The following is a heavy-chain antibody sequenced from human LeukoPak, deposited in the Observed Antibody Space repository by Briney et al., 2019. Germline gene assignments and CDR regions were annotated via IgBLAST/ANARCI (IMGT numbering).Heavy chain of an antibody. D-gene: IGHD5-18*01. CDR3: ARVGYSYDLREQSSPWFDP. Sequence: SETLSLTCTVSGYSINSGYYWGWIRQPPGKGLEWIGRIYHSGSTYHNPSLKSRVTISVDTSKNQVSLKLSSVIAADTAVYYCARVGYSYDLREQSSPWFDPWGQGTLVTVSS. CDR2: IYHSGST. V-gene: IGHV4-38-2*02. J-gene: IGHJ5*02. CDR1: GYSINSGYY.